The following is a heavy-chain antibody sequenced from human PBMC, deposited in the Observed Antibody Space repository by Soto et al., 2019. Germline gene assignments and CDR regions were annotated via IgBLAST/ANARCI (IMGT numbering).Heavy chain of an antibody. CDR1: GGSISGYF. CDR3: AREAVAATGTWWFDP. D-gene: IGHD6-13*01. CDR2: IYTNGTT. V-gene: IGHV4-4*07. Sequence: PSETLSLTCTVSGGSISGYFWTWIQQPTGKGLGWIGRIYTNGTTNYHPSLKSRVTMSVDTSKNYFSLNLDYVTAADTAVYYCAREAVAATGTWWFDPWGQGTLVTVSS. J-gene: IGHJ5*02.